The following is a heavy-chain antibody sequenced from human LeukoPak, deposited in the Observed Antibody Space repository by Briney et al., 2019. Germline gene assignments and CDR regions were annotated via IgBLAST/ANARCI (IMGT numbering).Heavy chain of an antibody. CDR1: GYTFTSYY. J-gene: IGHJ5*02. CDR2: INPSGGST. CDR3: ARDNSIHERGWWFDP. D-gene: IGHD4-23*01. V-gene: IGHV1-46*01. Sequence: ASVKVSCKASGYTFTSYYMHWVRQAPGQGLEWMGIINPSGGSTSYAQKFQGRVTMTRDMSTSTVYMELSRLRSDDTAVYYCARDNSIHERGWWFDPWGQGTLVTVSS.